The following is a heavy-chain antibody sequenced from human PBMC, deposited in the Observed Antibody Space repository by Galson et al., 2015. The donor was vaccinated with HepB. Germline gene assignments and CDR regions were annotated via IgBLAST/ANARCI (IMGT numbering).Heavy chain of an antibody. J-gene: IGHJ2*01. Sequence: SLRLSCAGSGFTFSNAWMHWVRQAPGKGLEWVGRIKSKVVGSTIYYADSVKGRFTISRDNAKNSLYLQMNSLRAEDTAVYYCARDRIGYSSSWSFRGTHWYFDLWGRGTLVTVSS. D-gene: IGHD6-13*01. CDR3: ARDRIGYSSSWSFRGTHWYFDL. CDR2: IKSKVVGSTI. CDR1: GFTFSNAW. V-gene: IGHV3-11*01.